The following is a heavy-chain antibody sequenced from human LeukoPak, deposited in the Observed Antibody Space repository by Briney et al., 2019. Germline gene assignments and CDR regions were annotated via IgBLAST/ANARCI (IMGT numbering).Heavy chain of an antibody. D-gene: IGHD3-10*01. CDR2: IYPNNGAT. Sequence: ASVKVSCKASGYTFSGTGQYLYWLRQAPGQGLECMGWIYPNNGATAYAQQFQGRVAMTRDTSINTAYMELSRLRPDDTAVYYCARDGPAQMVDFDYWGQEPWSPSTQ. CDR3: ARDGPAQMVDFDY. V-gene: IGHV1-2*02. CDR1: GYTFSGTGQY. J-gene: IGHJ4*01.